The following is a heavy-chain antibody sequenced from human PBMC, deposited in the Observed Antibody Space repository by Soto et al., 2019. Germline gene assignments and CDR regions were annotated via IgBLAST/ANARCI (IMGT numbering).Heavy chain of an antibody. Sequence: ASVKVSCKASGGTFSSYAISWVRQAPGQGLEWMGGIIPIFGTANYAQKFQGRVTITADESTSTAYMELSSLRSEDTAVYYCARARRLAYCGGDCYPPGWFDPWGQGTLVTVPS. CDR3: ARARRLAYCGGDCYPPGWFDP. CDR1: GGTFSSYA. CDR2: IIPIFGTA. J-gene: IGHJ5*02. D-gene: IGHD2-21*02. V-gene: IGHV1-69*13.